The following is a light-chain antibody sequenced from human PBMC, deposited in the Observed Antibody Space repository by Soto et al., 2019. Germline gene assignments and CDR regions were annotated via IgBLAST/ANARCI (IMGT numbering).Light chain of an antibody. CDR3: CSYSYTTTYV. Sequence: QSALTQPASVSGFPGQSITISCTGTSNDVGGYNYVSWYQQHPGKAPKLMIYDVSNRPSGVSDRFSGSKSGNTASLTISGLQAGDEADYYCCSYSYTTTYVFGTGTKLTVL. V-gene: IGLV2-14*01. CDR1: SNDVGGYNY. J-gene: IGLJ1*01. CDR2: DVS.